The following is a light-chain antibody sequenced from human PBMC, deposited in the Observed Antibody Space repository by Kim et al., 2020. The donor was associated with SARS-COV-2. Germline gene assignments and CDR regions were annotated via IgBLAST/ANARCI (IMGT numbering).Light chain of an antibody. J-gene: IGKJ2*01. CDR3: QQYAGSPYT. Sequence: PGQRATLSCRASQSVSSGNLAWYQQKPGQAPRLLIYGASNRATGIPDRFSGGGSGTDFTLTISRLEPEDFAVYYCQQYAGSPYTFGQGTKLEI. V-gene: IGKV3-20*01. CDR2: GAS. CDR1: QSVSSGN.